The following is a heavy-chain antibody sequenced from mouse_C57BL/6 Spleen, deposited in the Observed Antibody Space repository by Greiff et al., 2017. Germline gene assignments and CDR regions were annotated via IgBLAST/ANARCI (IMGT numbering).Heavy chain of an antibody. V-gene: IGHV1-82*01. D-gene: IGHD1-1*01. CDR3: ARMSYYGLDY. J-gene: IGHJ2*01. CDR2: IYPGDGDT. Sequence: VKLMESGPELVKPGASVKISCKASGYAFSSSWMNWVKQRPGKGLEWIGRIYPGDGDTNYNGKFKGKATLTADKSSSTAYMQLSSLTSEDSAVYFCARMSYYGLDYWGQGTTLTVSS. CDR1: GYAFSSSW.